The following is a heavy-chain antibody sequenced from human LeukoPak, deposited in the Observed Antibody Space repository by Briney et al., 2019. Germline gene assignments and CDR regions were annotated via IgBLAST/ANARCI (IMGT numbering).Heavy chain of an antibody. V-gene: IGHV3-33*08. CDR2: IWYDGSNK. J-gene: IGHJ5*02. D-gene: IGHD3-9*01. Sequence: GGSLRLSCAASGFTFSGYAMHWVRQAPGKGLEWVAVIWYDGSNKYYADSVKGRFTISRDNSKNTLYLQMNSLRAEDTAVYYCARGKSSDYDILTGKNWFDPWGQGTLVTVSS. CDR1: GFTFSGYA. CDR3: ARGKSSDYDILTGKNWFDP.